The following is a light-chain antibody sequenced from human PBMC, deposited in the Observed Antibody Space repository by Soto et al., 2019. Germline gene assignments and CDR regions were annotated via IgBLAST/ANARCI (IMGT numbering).Light chain of an antibody. CDR2: GNS. V-gene: IGLV1-40*01. J-gene: IGLJ3*02. Sequence: QSVLTQPPSVSGAPGQRVTISCTGSSYNIGAGYDVHWYQQLPGTAPKLLIYGNSNRPSGVPDRFSGSKSGTSASLAITGVRAEDEADYYCQSYDSSLSGWVFGGGTKLTVL. CDR3: QSYDSSLSGWV. CDR1: SYNIGAGYD.